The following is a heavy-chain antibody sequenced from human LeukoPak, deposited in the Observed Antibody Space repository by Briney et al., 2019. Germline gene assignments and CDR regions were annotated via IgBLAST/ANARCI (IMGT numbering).Heavy chain of an antibody. J-gene: IGHJ6*02. CDR3: ARQGDAVVTDV. Sequence: GESLKISCKGSGYSFTNYWIGWVRQVPGKGLEWMALINPGDSDTRYSPSFQGHVTISVDKSINTAYLQWGSLKASDTAMYYCARQGDAVVTDVWGQGTTVIVSS. CDR1: GYSFTNYW. V-gene: IGHV5-51*01. CDR2: INPGDSDT. D-gene: IGHD4-23*01.